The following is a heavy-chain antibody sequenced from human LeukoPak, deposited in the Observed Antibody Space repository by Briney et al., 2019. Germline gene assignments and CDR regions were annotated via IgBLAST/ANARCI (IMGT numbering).Heavy chain of an antibody. V-gene: IGHV1-69*01. J-gene: IGHJ6*03. Sequence: ASVKVSCKASGGTFISYAISWVRQAPGQGLEWMGGMIPIFGTVNYAQKFQGRVTITADESTRTAYMELRSLRSEDTAVYYCASNILATGSDYYYLDVWGKGTTVTVSS. CDR2: MIPIFGTV. CDR3: ASNILATGSDYYYLDV. CDR1: GGTFISYA. D-gene: IGHD6-13*01.